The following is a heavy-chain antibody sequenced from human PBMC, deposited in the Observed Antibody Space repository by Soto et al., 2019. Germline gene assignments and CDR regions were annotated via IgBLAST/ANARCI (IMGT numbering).Heavy chain of an antibody. CDR1: GYTFTNYP. Sequence: QVQLVQSGAEVKKPGASVKVSCKASGYTFTNYPITWVRQAPGQGLEWMGWINTYIQNTIYAQKFQGRVTMTTDTSTSTSYLELGSLRSDDTAVYYCGRESSGSGWSFDFWGQGSLVTVSS. CDR2: INTYIQNT. J-gene: IGHJ4*02. CDR3: GRESSGSGWSFDF. D-gene: IGHD6-19*01. V-gene: IGHV1-18*04.